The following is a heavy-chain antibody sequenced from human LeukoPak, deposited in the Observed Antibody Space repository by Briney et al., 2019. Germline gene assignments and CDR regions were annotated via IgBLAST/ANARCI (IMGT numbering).Heavy chain of an antibody. Sequence: GGSLRLPCAASGFTFSSYSMNWVRQAPGKGLEWVSSISSSSSYIYYADSVKGRFTISRDNAKNSLYLRMNSLRAEDTAVYYCARPQCSSTSCWFDYWGQGTLVTVSS. CDR2: ISSSSSYI. J-gene: IGHJ4*02. V-gene: IGHV3-21*01. CDR1: GFTFSSYS. D-gene: IGHD2-2*01. CDR3: ARPQCSSTSCWFDY.